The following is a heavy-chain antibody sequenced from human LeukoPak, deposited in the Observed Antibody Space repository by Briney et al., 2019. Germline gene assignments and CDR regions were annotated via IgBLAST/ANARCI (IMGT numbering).Heavy chain of an antibody. J-gene: IGHJ3*02. Sequence: GGSLRLSGAASGFPFSTYAMTWVRQAPGKGLEWVSSISGSGAGKFYAAPVKGRFTTSRDNSKNTLYVQMNSLRAEDTAVYYCAKAAYGDYAGAFDIWGQGTMVIVSS. CDR3: AKAAYGDYAGAFDI. CDR2: ISGSGAGK. D-gene: IGHD4-17*01. V-gene: IGHV3-23*01. CDR1: GFPFSTYA.